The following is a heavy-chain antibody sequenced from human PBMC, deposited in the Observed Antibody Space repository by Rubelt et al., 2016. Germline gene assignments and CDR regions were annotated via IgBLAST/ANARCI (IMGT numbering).Heavy chain of an antibody. CDR3: ATRPHSRPGKYYGVFDF. CDR2: ISSGSTTI. D-gene: IGHD3-16*01. CDR1: GFAFNSYS. Sequence: EVQLVESGGGLVQPGGSLRLSCIASGFAFNSYSMNWVRQAPGKGLEWVSYISSGSTTIYYADSVKGRFTISRDNAKNSLYPQMNSLGGEDTAVYYCATRPHSRPGKYYGVFDFWGQGALVTVSS. V-gene: IGHV3-48*01. J-gene: IGHJ4*02.